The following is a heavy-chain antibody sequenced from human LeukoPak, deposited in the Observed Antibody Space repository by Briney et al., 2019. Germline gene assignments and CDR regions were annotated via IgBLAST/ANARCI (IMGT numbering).Heavy chain of an antibody. CDR3: ARTYGYSYANHFDY. V-gene: IGHV1-69*04. CDR2: IIPILGIA. Sequence: VASVKVSCKASGYTFTSYDINWVRQATGQGLEWMGRIIPILGIANYAQKFQGRVTITADRSTSTAYMELSSLRSEDTAVYYCARTYGYSYANHFDYWGQGTLVTVSS. CDR1: GYTFTSYD. J-gene: IGHJ4*02. D-gene: IGHD5-18*01.